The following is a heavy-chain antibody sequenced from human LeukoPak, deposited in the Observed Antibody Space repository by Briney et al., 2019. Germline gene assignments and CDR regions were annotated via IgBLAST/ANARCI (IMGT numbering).Heavy chain of an antibody. D-gene: IGHD3-16*02. V-gene: IGHV3-23*01. CDR1: GFTFSSYA. CDR3: AKSKEVYDYVWGSYRQYYYYYGMDV. J-gene: IGHJ6*02. Sequence: GGSLRLSCAASGFTFSSYAMSWVRQAPGKGLEWASAISGSGGSTYYADSVKGRFTISRDNSKNTLYLQMNSLRAEDTAVYYCAKSKEVYDYVWGSYRQYYYYYGMDVWGQGTTVTVSS. CDR2: ISGSGGST.